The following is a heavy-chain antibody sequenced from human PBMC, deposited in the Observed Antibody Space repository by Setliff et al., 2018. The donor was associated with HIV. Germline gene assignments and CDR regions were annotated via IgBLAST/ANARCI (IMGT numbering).Heavy chain of an antibody. Sequence: GASVKVSCKASGGSFRRHALGWVRQAPGQGREWMGGIFPTFDTANYAQTFQCRVTITADKSTNTVYMGLDSLRSEDTARYCCAIGVHSGVTGWYNWYFDPGGSGTRVT. V-gene: IGHV1-69*06. CDR3: AIGVHSGVTGWYNWYFDP. CDR1: GGSFRRHA. CDR2: IFPTFDTA. D-gene: IGHD6-19*01. J-gene: IGHJ2*01.